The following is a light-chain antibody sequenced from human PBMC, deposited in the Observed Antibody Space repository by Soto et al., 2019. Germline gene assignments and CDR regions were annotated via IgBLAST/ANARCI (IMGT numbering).Light chain of an antibody. CDR1: SSDIGHNY. CDR2: EVS. J-gene: IGLJ3*02. Sequence: QSALTQPASVSGSPGQSITISCTGTSSDIGHNYVSWYQQHAGKVPKLIIYEVSNRPSGVSTRFSGSKSGNTASLTISGLQPEDEADYYCSSYTASGVFGGGTKLTVL. CDR3: SSYTASGV. V-gene: IGLV2-14*01.